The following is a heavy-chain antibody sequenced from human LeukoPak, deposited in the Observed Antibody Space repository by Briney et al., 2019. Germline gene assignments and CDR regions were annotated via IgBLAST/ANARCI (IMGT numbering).Heavy chain of an antibody. CDR1: GGSISSGSYY. Sequence: PSETLSLTCTVSGGSISSGSYYWSWIRQPAGKGLEWIGRISTSGSTNYNPSLKSRVTISVDTSKNQFSLELSSVTAADTAVYYCARVPMGARLREYYFDYWGQGTLVTVSS. CDR3: ARVPMGARLREYYFDY. CDR2: ISTSGST. V-gene: IGHV4-61*02. D-gene: IGHD3-16*01. J-gene: IGHJ4*02.